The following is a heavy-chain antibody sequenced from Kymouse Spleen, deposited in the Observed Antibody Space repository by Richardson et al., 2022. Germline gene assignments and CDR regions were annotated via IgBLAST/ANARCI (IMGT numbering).Heavy chain of an antibody. V-gene: IGHV3-33*01. CDR1: GFTFSSYG. D-gene: IGHD1-7*01. CDR2: IWYDGSNK. CDR3: ARDRNWNYVDAFDI. J-gene: IGHJ3*02. Sequence: QVQLVESGGGVVQPGRSLRLSCAASGFTFSSYGMHWVRQAPGKGLEWVAVIWYDGSNKYYADSVKGRFTISRDNSKNTLYLQMNSLRAEDTAVYYCARDRNWNYVDAFDIWGQGTMVTVSS.